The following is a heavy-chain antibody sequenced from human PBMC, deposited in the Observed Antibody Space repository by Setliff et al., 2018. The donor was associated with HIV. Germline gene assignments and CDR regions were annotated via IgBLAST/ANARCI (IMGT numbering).Heavy chain of an antibody. J-gene: IGHJ3*02. V-gene: IGHV1-18*01. Sequence: ASVKVSCKASGYTFTSYGISWVRQAPGQGLERMGWISAYNGNTNYAQKFQGRVTMTTDTSTTTAYMELRSLRSDDTAVYYCARDRSIIMTFGGGNDAFDIWGQGTMVTVSS. CDR3: ARDRSIIMTFGGGNDAFDI. D-gene: IGHD3-16*01. CDR2: ISAYNGNT. CDR1: GYTFTSYG.